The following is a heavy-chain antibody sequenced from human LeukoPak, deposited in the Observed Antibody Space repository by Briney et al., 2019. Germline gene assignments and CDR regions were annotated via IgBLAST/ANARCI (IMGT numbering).Heavy chain of an antibody. CDR1: GYTPTESS. CDR2: FYHEDGET. D-gene: IGHD3-16*01. J-gene: IGHJ4*02. V-gene: IGHV1-24*01. CDR3: ARAGGEYYFDF. Sequence: ASAKVSSKLPGYTPTESSIHSVPQTPEKGLEWMVDFYHEDGETIYTQKFQARVTISEDTSTETAYMELSSLRSEDTAVYFCARAGGEYYFDFSGQGTLVSVSS.